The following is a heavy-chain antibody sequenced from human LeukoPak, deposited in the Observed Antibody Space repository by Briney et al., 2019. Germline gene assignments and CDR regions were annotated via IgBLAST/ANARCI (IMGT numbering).Heavy chain of an antibody. CDR2: INPNSGGT. D-gene: IGHD5-18*01. J-gene: IGHJ5*02. Sequence: GASVKVSCKASGYTFTGYYMHWVRQAPGQGLEWMGWINPNSGGTNYAQKFQGRVTMTRDTSISTAYMELSRLRSDDTAVYYCARDMRGGEYSYGYDCWFDPWGQGTLVTVSS. V-gene: IGHV1-2*02. CDR3: ARDMRGGEYSYGYDCWFDP. CDR1: GYTFTGYY.